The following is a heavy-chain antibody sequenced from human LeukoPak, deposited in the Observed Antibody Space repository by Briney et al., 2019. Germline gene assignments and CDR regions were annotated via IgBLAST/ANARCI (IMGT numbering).Heavy chain of an antibody. CDR2: ISGSGSTV. CDR3: ARVRGNSDPGDWFDS. Sequence: GGSLRLSCAASGFTFSDYYMSWIRQAPGKGLEWVSYISGSGSTVYYAASVRGRFTISRDNAKNSLFLQMNSLRAEDTAVYYCARVRGNSDPGDWFDSWGQGTLVTVSS. J-gene: IGHJ5*01. D-gene: IGHD4-23*01. V-gene: IGHV3-11*01. CDR1: GFTFSDYY.